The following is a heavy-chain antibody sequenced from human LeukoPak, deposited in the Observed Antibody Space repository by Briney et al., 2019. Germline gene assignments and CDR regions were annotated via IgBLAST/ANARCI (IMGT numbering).Heavy chain of an antibody. CDR1: GFTFSDYW. CDR2: ISYDGSNK. J-gene: IGHJ4*02. CDR3: ARDQNYKDY. D-gene: IGHD1-7*01. V-gene: IGHV3-30-3*01. Sequence: PGGSLRLSCVASGFTFSDYWMSWVRQAPGKGLEWVAVISYDGSNKYYADSVKGRFTISRDNSKNTLYLQMNSLRAEDTAVYYCARDQNYKDYWGQGTLVTVSS.